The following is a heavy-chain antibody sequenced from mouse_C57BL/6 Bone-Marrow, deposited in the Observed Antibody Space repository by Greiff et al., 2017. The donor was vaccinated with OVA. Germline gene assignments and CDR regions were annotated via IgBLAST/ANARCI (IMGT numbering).Heavy chain of an antibody. CDR2: IYPRDGST. D-gene: IGHD2-3*01. V-gene: IGHV1-85*01. J-gene: IGHJ4*01. CDR1: GYTFTSYD. Sequence: QVQLQQSGPELVKPGASVKLSCKASGYTFTSYDINWVKQRPGQGLEWIGWIYPRDGSTKYNEKVKGKATLTADKSSSTAYMQFSSLTSEDSAIYYCARRGLLYYYAMDYWGQGTSVTVSS. CDR3: ARRGLLYYYAMDY.